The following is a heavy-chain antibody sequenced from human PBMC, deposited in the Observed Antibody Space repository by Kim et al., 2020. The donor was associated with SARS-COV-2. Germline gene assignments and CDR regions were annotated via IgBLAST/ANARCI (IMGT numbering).Heavy chain of an antibody. Sequence: GGSLRLSCAASGFTFSSYGMHWVRQAPGKGLEWVAVIWYDGSNKYYADSVKGRFTISRDNSKNTLYLQMNSLRAEDTAVYYCASSEGAGGDYYYYGMDVWGQGTTVTVSS. CDR3: ASSEGAGGDYYYYGMDV. J-gene: IGHJ6*02. CDR2: IWYDGSNK. D-gene: IGHD1-26*01. V-gene: IGHV3-33*01. CDR1: GFTFSSYG.